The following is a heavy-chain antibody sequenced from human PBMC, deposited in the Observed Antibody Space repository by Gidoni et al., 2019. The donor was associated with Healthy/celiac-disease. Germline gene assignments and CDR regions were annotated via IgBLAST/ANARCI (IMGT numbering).Heavy chain of an antibody. Sequence: QVQLQQWGAGLLKPSETLSLTCAVYGGSFSGYYWRWIRQPPGKGLEWIGEINHSGSTNYNPSLKSRVTISVDTSKNQFSLKLSSVTAADTAVYYCARGLGAHYYYYGMDVWGQGTTVTVSS. CDR2: INHSGST. J-gene: IGHJ6*02. D-gene: IGHD3-16*01. CDR1: GGSFSGYY. CDR3: ARGLGAHYYYYGMDV. V-gene: IGHV4-34*01.